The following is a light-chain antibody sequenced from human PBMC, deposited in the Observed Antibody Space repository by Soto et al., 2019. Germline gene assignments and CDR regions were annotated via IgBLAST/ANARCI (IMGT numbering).Light chain of an antibody. CDR2: GNS. CDR1: SSNIGAGYV. J-gene: IGLJ2*01. V-gene: IGLV1-40*01. CDR3: QSYDSSLSVSV. Sequence: QLVLTQPPSVSGAPGQRVTISCTGSSSNIGAGYVVHWYQQLPGTAPKLLIYGNSNRPSGVPDRFSGSKSGTSASLAITGLQAEDEADYYCQSYDSSLSVSVFGGGTKVTVL.